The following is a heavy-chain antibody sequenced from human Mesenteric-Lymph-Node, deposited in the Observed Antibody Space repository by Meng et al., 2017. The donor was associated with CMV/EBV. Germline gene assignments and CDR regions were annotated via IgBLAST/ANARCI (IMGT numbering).Heavy chain of an antibody. J-gene: IGHJ6*02. Sequence: GESLKISCAASGFTFSSYWMSWVRQAPGKGLEWVSYISSSSTYIYYADSVKGRFTISRDNAKNSLFLQMNSLRAEDTAVYYCARESSIPIFDYYYNTLDVWGQGTTVTVSS. CDR1: GFTFSSYW. CDR2: ISSSSTYI. V-gene: IGHV3-21*01. D-gene: IGHD6-6*01. CDR3: ARESSIPIFDYYYNTLDV.